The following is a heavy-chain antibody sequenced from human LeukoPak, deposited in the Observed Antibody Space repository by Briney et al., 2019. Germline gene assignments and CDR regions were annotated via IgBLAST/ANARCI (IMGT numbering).Heavy chain of an antibody. CDR1: AFTFISYW. CDR3: AREGWDFNCYYYYYMDG. Sequence: ARCLSLSCASSAFTFISYWMSWVRQAPGRGREWVANTKQDGSEKYYVDSVKDRLTIPRHNHKNSLYLQMNSLRAADAAVIYCAREGWDFNCYYYYYMDGWGRGTTVTVSS. V-gene: IGHV3-7*01. J-gene: IGHJ6*03. D-gene: IGHD1-20*01. CDR2: TKQDGSEK.